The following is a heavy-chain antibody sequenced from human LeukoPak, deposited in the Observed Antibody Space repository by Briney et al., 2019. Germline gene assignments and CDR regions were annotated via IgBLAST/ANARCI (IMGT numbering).Heavy chain of an antibody. J-gene: IGHJ2*01. D-gene: IGHD4-17*01. CDR3: AREIGDYGPYWYFDL. CDR2: IYSGGST. V-gene: IGHV3-66*01. Sequence: SGGSLRLSCAASGFTVSSNYMSWVRQAPGKGLEWVSVIYSGGSTYYADSVKGRFTISRDNSKNTLYLQMNSLRAEDTAVYYCAREIGDYGPYWYFDLWGRGTLVTVSS. CDR1: GFTVSSNY.